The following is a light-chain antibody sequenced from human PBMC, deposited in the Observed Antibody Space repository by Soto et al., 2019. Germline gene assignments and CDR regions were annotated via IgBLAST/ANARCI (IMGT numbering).Light chain of an antibody. CDR1: QGISSA. Sequence: AIQLTQSPSSLSASVGDRVTITCRASQGISSALAWYQHKPGRAPRLLIYDASILQNGVSSRFSGSGSGTDFTLTISSLQPEDFATYYCQQFQSYALTFGGGTKLEIK. CDR3: QQFQSYALT. J-gene: IGKJ4*01. V-gene: IGKV1-13*02. CDR2: DAS.